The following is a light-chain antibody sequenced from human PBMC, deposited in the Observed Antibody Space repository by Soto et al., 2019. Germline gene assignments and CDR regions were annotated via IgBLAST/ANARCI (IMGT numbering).Light chain of an antibody. CDR1: SSDVGVYNY. J-gene: IGLJ1*01. CDR3: SSYTATRTYV. Sequence: QSALAQPRSVSGSPGQSVTISCTGTSSDVGVYNYVSWYQQYPGKAPKIMIYDVSKRPSGVPDRFSGSKSDNTASLTISGLQAEDEADYYCSSYTATRTYVFGTGTKVTVL. V-gene: IGLV2-11*01. CDR2: DVS.